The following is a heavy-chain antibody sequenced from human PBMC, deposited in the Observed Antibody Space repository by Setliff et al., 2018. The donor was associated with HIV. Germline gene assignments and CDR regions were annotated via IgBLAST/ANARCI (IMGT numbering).Heavy chain of an antibody. CDR3: ARESPSSSWFYFDF. CDR2: INHRGST. V-gene: IGHV4-34*01. CDR1: GGSFSDYY. J-gene: IGHJ4*02. D-gene: IGHD6-13*01. Sequence: PSETLSLTCAVYGGSFSDYYWTWIRQSPGKGLEWIGEINHRGSTNYNPSLKSRVTVSVDTSKNQFSLKLGSVTAADTAVYYCARESPSSSWFYFDFWGQGTLGHRLL.